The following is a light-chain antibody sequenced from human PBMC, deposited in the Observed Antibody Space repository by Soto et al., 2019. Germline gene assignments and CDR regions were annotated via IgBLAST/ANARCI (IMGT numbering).Light chain of an antibody. CDR3: QHYGFSTWT. Sequence: EFVLTQSPGTLSLSPGERATLSCRASQSVSSTYLAWYQQTPGQAPRLLIYGASTRATGIPDRFSGSGSGTDFTLTIRRLEPEDFAMYYCQHYGFSTWTFGQGTKVEI. CDR2: GAS. V-gene: IGKV3-20*01. J-gene: IGKJ1*01. CDR1: QSVSSTY.